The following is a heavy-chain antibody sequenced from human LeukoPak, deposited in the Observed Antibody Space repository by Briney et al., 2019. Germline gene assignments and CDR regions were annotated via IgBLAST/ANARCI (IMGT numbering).Heavy chain of an antibody. J-gene: IGHJ4*02. CDR3: ASTDY. V-gene: IGHV3-21*01. Sequence: GGSLRLSCAASGFTFSSYSMNWVRQAPGKGLEWVSSISSSSSYICYADSVKGRFTISRDNAKNSLYLQMNSLRAEDTAVYYCASTDYWGQGTLVTVSS. CDR1: GFTFSSYS. CDR2: ISSSSSYI.